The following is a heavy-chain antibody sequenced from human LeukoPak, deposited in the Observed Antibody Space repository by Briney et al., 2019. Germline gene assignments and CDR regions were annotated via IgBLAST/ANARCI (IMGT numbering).Heavy chain of an antibody. CDR2: IVVGSGNT. CDR1: GFTFTSSA. D-gene: IGHD3-22*01. V-gene: IGHV1-58*02. CDR3: AAAAYYDTSGYYYSRWGFDY. J-gene: IGHJ4*02. Sequence: ASVKVSCKASGFTFTSSAMQWVRQARGQRLEWIGWIVVGSGNTNYAQKFQERVTITRDMSTSTAYMELSSLRSEDTAVYYCAAAAYYDTSGYYYSRWGFDYWGQGTLVTVFS.